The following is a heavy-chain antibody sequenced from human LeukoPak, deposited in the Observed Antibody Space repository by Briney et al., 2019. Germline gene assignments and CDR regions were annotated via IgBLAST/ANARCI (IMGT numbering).Heavy chain of an antibody. CDR1: GYTLTELS. J-gene: IGHJ4*02. D-gene: IGHD2-21*02. CDR3: ATDQGIYCGGDCYLNY. Sequence: AASVKVSCKVSGYTLTELSMHWVRQAPGKGLEWMGGFDPEDGETIYAQKFQGRVTMTEDTSTDTAYMELSSLRSEDTAVYYCATDQGIYCGGDCYLNYWGQGTLVTVSS. CDR2: FDPEDGET. V-gene: IGHV1-24*01.